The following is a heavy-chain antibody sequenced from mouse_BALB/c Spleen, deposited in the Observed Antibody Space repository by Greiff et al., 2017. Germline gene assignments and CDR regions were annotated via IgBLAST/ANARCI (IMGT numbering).Heavy chain of an antibody. CDR1: GYTFTSYW. J-gene: IGHJ4*01. D-gene: IGHD2-4*01. Sequence: QVQLKQSGAELARPGASVKLSCKASGYTFTSYWMQWVKQRPGQGLEWIGAIYPGDGDTRYTQKFKGKATLTADKSSSTAYMQLSSLASEDSAVYYCAREVYDYDGSHWGQGTSVTVSS. CDR2: IYPGDGDT. V-gene: IGHV1-87*01. CDR3: AREVYDYDGSH.